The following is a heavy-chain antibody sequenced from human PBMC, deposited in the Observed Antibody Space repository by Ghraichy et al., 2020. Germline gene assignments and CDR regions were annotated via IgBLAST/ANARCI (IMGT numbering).Heavy chain of an antibody. Sequence: SQTLSLTCTVSGGSISSSSYYWGWIRQPPGKGLEWIGSIYYSGSTYYNPSLKSRVTISVDTSKNQFSLKLSSLTAADTAVYYCARHCGRAPGGHYYYYYMDVWGKGTTVTVSS. CDR2: IYYSGST. CDR1: GGSISSSSYY. J-gene: IGHJ6*03. V-gene: IGHV4-39*01. CDR3: ARHCGRAPGGHYYYYYMDV. D-gene: IGHD2-21*01.